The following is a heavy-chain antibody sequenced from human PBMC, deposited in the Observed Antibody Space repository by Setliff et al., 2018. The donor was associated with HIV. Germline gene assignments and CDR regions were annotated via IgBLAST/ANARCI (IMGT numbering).Heavy chain of an antibody. CDR1: GGSIRSGSYY. Sequence: SETLSLTCSVSGGSIRSGSYYWSWIRQPAGKGLEWIGHIYSTGGTRYNPSLESRLTILVDTSRNQFSLNLGSVTAADTAVYYCARGLSSQTYWGTRPLGLDYWGQGSLVTVS. V-gene: IGHV4-61*09. J-gene: IGHJ4*01. CDR3: ARGLSSQTYWGTRPLGLDY. CDR2: IYSTGGT. D-gene: IGHD2-2*01.